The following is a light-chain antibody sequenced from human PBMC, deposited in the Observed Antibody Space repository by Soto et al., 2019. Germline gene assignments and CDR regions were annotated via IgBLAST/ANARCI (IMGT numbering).Light chain of an antibody. V-gene: IGLV2-14*01. J-gene: IGLJ1*01. CDR2: EVS. CDR3: SSYTTSSTLYV. Sequence: QSALTQPASVSGSPGHSITISCTGTSSDVGGYKYVSWYQLHPGKAPRLMIYEVSHRPSGVSSRFSGSKSGNTASLTISGLQAEDEATYYCSSYTTSSTLYVFGTGTKLTVL. CDR1: SSDVGGYKY.